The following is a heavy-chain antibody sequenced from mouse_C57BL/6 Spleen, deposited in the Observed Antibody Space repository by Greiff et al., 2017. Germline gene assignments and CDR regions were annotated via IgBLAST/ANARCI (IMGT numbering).Heavy chain of an antibody. Sequence: EVQLVESGGGLVQPGGSMKLSCVASGFTFSNYWMNWVRQSPEKGLEWVAQIRLKSDNYATHYAESVKGRFTISRDDSKSSVYLQMNNLRAEDTGIYYCTTYYYGSSSFAYWGQGTLVTVSA. J-gene: IGHJ3*01. D-gene: IGHD1-1*01. CDR3: TTYYYGSSSFAY. CDR1: GFTFSNYW. CDR2: IRLKSDNYAT. V-gene: IGHV6-3*01.